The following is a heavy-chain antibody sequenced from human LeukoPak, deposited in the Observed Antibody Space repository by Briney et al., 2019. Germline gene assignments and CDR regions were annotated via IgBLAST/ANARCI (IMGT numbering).Heavy chain of an antibody. D-gene: IGHD3-22*01. CDR1: GDASSRSRYY. CDR3: ARGSYYDARRYYFDY. Sequence: SETLSLTCTVSGDASSRSRYYWGWIRQSPGKGLEWIGRIYTSGSTNYNPSLKSRVTMSVDTSKNQFSLKLSSVTAADTAVYYCARGSYYDARRYYFDYWGQGTLVTVFS. J-gene: IGHJ4*02. CDR2: IYTSGST. V-gene: IGHV4-61*05.